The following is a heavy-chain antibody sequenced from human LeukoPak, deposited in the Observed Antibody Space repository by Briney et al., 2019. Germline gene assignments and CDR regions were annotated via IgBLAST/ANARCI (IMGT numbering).Heavy chain of an antibody. CDR3: ASGGGSGY. CDR2: IDSDGSNI. D-gene: IGHD3-10*01. V-gene: IGHV3-74*01. J-gene: IGHJ4*02. Sequence: GGSLRLSCTASGITLSNYRMHWVRQAPGKGLEAVSRIDSDGSNIVYADSVKGRFTITRDNAKNTLCLKMDSLGAEDTAVYYCASGGGSGYWGQGTVVTVSS. CDR1: GITLSNYR.